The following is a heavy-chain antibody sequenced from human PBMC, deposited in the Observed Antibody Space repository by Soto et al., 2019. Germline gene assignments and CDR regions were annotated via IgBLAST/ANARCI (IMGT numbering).Heavy chain of an antibody. J-gene: IGHJ6*02. CDR2: INHSGST. Sequence: SETLSLTCAVYGGSFSGYYWSWIRQPPGKGLEWIGEINHSGSTNYNPSLKSRVTISVDTSKNQFSLKLSSVTAADTAVYYCARRHTAMVNYYYYGMDVWGQGTTVTVS. CDR1: GGSFSGYY. V-gene: IGHV4-34*01. D-gene: IGHD5-18*01. CDR3: ARRHTAMVNYYYYGMDV.